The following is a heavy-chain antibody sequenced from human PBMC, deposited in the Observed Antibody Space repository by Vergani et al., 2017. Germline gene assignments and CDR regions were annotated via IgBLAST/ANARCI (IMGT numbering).Heavy chain of an antibody. CDR1: GGSISSGSYY. J-gene: IGHJ6*03. D-gene: IGHD3-22*01. Sequence: QVQLQESGPGLVKPSQTLSLTCTVSGGSISSGSYYWSWIRQPAGKGLEWIGRIYTSGSTNYNPSLKSRVTMSVDTSKNQFSLKLSSVTAADTAVYYCARDSTYYYDSSGYYYFSQNYYYYIDVWGKGTTVTVSS. CDR3: ARDSTYYYDSSGYYYFSQNYYYYIDV. V-gene: IGHV4-61*02. CDR2: IYTSGST.